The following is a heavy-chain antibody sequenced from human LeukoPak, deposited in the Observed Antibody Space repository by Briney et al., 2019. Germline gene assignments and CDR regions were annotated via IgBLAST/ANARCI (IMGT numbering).Heavy chain of an antibody. Sequence: GASVKVSCKVSGYTLTELSMHWVRQAPGKGLEWMGGFDPEDGETINAQKFQGRVTMTEDTSTDTAYMELSSLRSEDTAVYYCATEPALMVRGVLDYWGQGTLVTVSS. CDR3: ATEPALMVRGVLDY. V-gene: IGHV1-24*01. J-gene: IGHJ4*02. CDR2: FDPEDGET. CDR1: GYTLTELS. D-gene: IGHD3-10*01.